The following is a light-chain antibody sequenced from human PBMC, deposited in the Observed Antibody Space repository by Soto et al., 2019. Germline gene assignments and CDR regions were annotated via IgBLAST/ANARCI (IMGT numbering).Light chain of an antibody. V-gene: IGKV3-15*01. Sequence: EIVMTQSPATLSVSPGERVTLSCRASQSVGSNLAWYQQKPGQTPRLLVFVASTRATGIPARFSGSGSGTEFTLTISRLQSEDFAVYYCQQYKDWRTFGQGTKVEIK. J-gene: IGKJ1*01. CDR1: QSVGSN. CDR2: VAS. CDR3: QQYKDWRT.